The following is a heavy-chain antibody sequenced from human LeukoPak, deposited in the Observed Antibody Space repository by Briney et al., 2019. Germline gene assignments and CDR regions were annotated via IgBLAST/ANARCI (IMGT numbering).Heavy chain of an antibody. V-gene: IGHV4-39*07. Sequence: SETLSLTCTVSGGSISSSSYYWGWIRQPPGKGLEWIGSIYYSGSTYYNPSLKSRVAISVDTSKNQFSLKLSSVTAADTAIYYCARLRSGGQVAGVYFDPWGQGTLVTVSS. CDR1: GGSISSSSYY. D-gene: IGHD6-19*01. CDR3: ARLRSGGQVAGVYFDP. CDR2: IYYSGST. J-gene: IGHJ4*02.